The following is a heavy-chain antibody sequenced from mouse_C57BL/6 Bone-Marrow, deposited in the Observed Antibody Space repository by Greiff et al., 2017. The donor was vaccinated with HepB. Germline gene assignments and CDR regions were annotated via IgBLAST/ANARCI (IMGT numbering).Heavy chain of an antibody. Sequence: EVQRVESGGGLVQPGGSLSLSCAASGFTFTDYYMSWVRQPPGKALEWLGFIRNKANGYTTEYSASVKGRFTISRDNSQSILYLQMNALRAEDSATYYCARYGGTAQAKAWFAYWGQGTLVTVSA. D-gene: IGHD3-2*02. CDR3: ARYGGTAQAKAWFAY. CDR1: GFTFTDYY. V-gene: IGHV7-3*01. J-gene: IGHJ3*01. CDR2: IRNKANGYTT.